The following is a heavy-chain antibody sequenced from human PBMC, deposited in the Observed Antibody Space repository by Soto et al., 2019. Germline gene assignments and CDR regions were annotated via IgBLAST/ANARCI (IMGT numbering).Heavy chain of an antibody. CDR2: INAGNCNT. CDR3: ARGQNPYYFDY. CDR1: GYTFTSYA. Sequence: QVQLVQSGAEEKKPGASVKVSCKASGYTFTSYAMHWVRQAPGQRLEWMGWINAGNCNTKYSQKFTGRVTITRDTSASTAYMELSSLRSEDTAVYYWARGQNPYYFDYWGQGTLVTVSS. V-gene: IGHV1-3*05. J-gene: IGHJ4*02.